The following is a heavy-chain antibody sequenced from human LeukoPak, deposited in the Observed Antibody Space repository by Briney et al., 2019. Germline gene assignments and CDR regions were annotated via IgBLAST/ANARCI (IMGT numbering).Heavy chain of an antibody. CDR1: GGSMSNYY. J-gene: IGHJ4*02. CDR3: ARGEGYDSSGFPDNFDY. D-gene: IGHD3-22*01. Sequence: SETLSLTCSVSGGSMSNYYWSWIRQPPGKGLEWIGYIYYSGNTHYNPSLKSRVTISVDTSKNQFSLKLSSVTAADTAVYYCARGEGYDSSGFPDNFDYWGQGTLVTVSS. CDR2: IYYSGNT. V-gene: IGHV4-59*08.